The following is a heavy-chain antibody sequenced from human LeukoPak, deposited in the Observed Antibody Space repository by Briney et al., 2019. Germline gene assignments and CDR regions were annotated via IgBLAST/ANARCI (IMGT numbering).Heavy chain of an antibody. CDR3: ARGVLGLKPLDY. D-gene: IGHD1-26*01. CDR1: GFTVSNNY. V-gene: IGHV3-53*01. J-gene: IGHJ4*02. CDR2: MYSDVNT. Sequence: GGSLRLSCAASGFTVSNNYMAWVRQAPGKGLEWVSCMYSDVNTYYADSVKGRFTISTDNSENKLYLQMNSLRAEDTAVYYCARGVLGLKPLDYWGQGTLVTVSS.